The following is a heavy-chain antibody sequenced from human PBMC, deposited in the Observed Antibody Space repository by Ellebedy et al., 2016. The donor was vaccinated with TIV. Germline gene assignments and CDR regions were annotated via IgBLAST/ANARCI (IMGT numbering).Heavy chain of an antibody. D-gene: IGHD3-16*01. J-gene: IGHJ5*02. CDR2: IYPANGDT. CDR3: ARDKPGGDNWFDP. Sequence: AASVKVSCKASGYIVTNHAIHWVRQAPGQSFKWMGWIYPANGDTKYSQQFQGRVTFTSDTSASTAYMELSSLRSEDTAVYYCARDKPGGDNWFDPWGQGTLVTVSS. V-gene: IGHV1-3*01. CDR1: GYIVTNHA.